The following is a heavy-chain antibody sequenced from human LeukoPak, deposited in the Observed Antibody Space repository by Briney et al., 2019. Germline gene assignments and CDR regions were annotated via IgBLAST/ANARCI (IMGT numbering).Heavy chain of an antibody. D-gene: IGHD5-12*01. V-gene: IGHV1-18*01. Sequence: AASVKVSCKASGYTFTSYGISWVRQAPGQGLEWMGWISAYNGNTNYAQKLQGRVTMTTDTSTSTAYMELRSLRSDDTAVYYCARTDSGYGLDAFDIWGRGTMVTVSS. CDR3: ARTDSGYGLDAFDI. CDR2: ISAYNGNT. J-gene: IGHJ3*02. CDR1: GYTFTSYG.